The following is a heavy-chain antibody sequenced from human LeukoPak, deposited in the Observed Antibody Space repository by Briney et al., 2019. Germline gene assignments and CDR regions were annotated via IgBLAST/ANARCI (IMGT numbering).Heavy chain of an antibody. D-gene: IGHD1-26*01. CDR2: ISSSSRTI. CDR1: GFTFSDYS. CDR3: ARVWELSFDN. Sequence: GGSLRLSCAASGFTFSDYSMNWVRQAPGKGLEWVSYISSSSRTIYSADSVKGRFTISRDNAKSSLYLQMNSLRDDDTAVYYCARVWELSFDNWGQGTLVTVSS. J-gene: IGHJ4*02. V-gene: IGHV3-48*02.